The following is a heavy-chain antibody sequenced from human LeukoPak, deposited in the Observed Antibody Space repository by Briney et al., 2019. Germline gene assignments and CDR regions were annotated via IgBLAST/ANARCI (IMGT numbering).Heavy chain of an antibody. CDR3: AKSWGEYPSTCPDS. V-gene: IGHV3-23*01. CDR2: ISGSGGST. D-gene: IGHD2/OR15-2a*01. J-gene: IGHJ4*02. Sequence: PGGSLGLSCAASGFTFSSYAMSWVRQAPGKGLEWVSVISGSGGSTYYADSVKGRFTISRDKSKNTLFLQMNSLTAEDTAVYYCAKSWGEYPSTCPDSWGQGTLVTVSS. CDR1: GFTFSSYA.